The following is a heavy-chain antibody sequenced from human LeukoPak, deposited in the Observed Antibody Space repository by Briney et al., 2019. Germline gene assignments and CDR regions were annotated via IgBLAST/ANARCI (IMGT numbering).Heavy chain of an antibody. CDR1: GFTFNDYS. Sequence: GRSLRLSCAASGFTFNDYSMHWVRQAPGKGLEWVSGISCNSGSTYYADSVKGRFIISRDNAKNTLYLQMNSPRAEDTALYYCTKLGELWGPWGQGTLVTVSS. CDR3: TKLGELWGP. D-gene: IGHD3-10*01. J-gene: IGHJ5*02. CDR2: ISCNSGST. V-gene: IGHV3-9*01.